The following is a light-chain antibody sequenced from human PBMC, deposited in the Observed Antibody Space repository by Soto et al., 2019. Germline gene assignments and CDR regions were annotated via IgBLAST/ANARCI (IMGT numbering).Light chain of an antibody. V-gene: IGKV1-5*01. CDR3: QQYNSYPIT. J-gene: IGKJ5*01. CDR1: QSIGTW. CDR2: DAS. Sequence: IQMTQSPSTLSASVGDRVTITFRASQSIGTWLAWYQHKPGKAPKFLIYDASSLKSGVPSRFSGSGSGTEFTLTISSLQPDDFATYYCQQYNSYPITFGQGTRLEIK.